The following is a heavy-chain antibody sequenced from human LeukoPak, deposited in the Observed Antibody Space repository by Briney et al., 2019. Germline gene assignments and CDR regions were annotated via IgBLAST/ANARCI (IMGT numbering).Heavy chain of an antibody. V-gene: IGHV1-8*02. D-gene: IGHD2-15*01. CDR3: ARGNLGSSDY. J-gene: IGHJ4*02. Sequence: ASVKVSCRASGYTFTGYYMHWVRQAPGQGLEWMGWINPNSGNTGYAQKFQGRVTMTRNTSISTAYMELSSLRSEDTAVYYCARGNLGSSDYWGQGTLVTVSS. CDR1: GYTFTGYY. CDR2: INPNSGNT.